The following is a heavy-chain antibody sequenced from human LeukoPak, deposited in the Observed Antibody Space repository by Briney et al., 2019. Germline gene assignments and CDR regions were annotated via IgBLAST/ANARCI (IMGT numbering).Heavy chain of an antibody. CDR1: GYSFTSYW. J-gene: IGHJ5*02. D-gene: IGHD2-15*01. CDR3: ARRYCSGGSCYSSFDP. CDR2: IYPGDSDT. Sequence: GESLKISCKGSGYSFTSYWIGWVRQRPGKGLEWMGIIYPGDSDTRYSPSFQGQVTISADKSISTAYLQWSSLKASDTAMYYCARRYCSGGSCYSSFDPWGQGTLVTVSS. V-gene: IGHV5-51*01.